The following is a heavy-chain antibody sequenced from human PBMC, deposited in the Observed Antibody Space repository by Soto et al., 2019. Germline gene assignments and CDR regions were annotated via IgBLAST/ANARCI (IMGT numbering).Heavy chain of an antibody. Sequence: QVQLVESGGGVVQPGMSLRLSCAASGFIFNEYGMHWVRQAPGKGLEWVAVIRYDGSNKYYADSVKGRCTISRDNSKNTMYRQMNNLRAEDTAVYYCARWGCSGTNCNLNQRRYDLWGQGTLVTVSS. CDR2: IRYDGSNK. CDR1: GFIFNEYG. D-gene: IGHD2-15*01. CDR3: ARWGCSGTNCNLNQRRYDL. J-gene: IGHJ4*02. V-gene: IGHV3-33*03.